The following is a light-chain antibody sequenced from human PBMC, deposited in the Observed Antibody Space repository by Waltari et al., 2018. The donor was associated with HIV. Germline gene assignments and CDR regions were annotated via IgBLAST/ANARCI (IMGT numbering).Light chain of an antibody. CDR3: QQYGSWPLT. Sequence: EIVMTHSPATLYVSPGDRTILSCRASQSVTSNLAWYKQKPGQAPRLLIHSASTRATGIPARFSGGGSGTDFTLTITSLQSEDSGFYYCQQYGSWPLTFGGGTKVEIK. J-gene: IGKJ4*01. CDR2: SAS. V-gene: IGKV3-15*01. CDR1: QSVTSN.